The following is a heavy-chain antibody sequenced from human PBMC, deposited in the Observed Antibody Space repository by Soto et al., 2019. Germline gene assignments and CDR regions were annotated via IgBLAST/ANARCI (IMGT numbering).Heavy chain of an antibody. Sequence: PSETLSLTCAVYGGSFSGYYWSWIRQPPGKGLEWIGEINHSGSTNYNPSLKSRVTISVDTSKNQLSLKLSSVAAADTAVYYCARGPREALPSLDYWGQGTLVTVSS. V-gene: IGHV4-34*01. CDR1: GGSFSGYY. CDR3: ARGPREALPSLDY. D-gene: IGHD1-26*01. J-gene: IGHJ4*02. CDR2: INHSGST.